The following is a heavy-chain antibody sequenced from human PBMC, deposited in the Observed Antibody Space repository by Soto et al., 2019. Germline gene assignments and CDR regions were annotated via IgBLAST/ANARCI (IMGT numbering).Heavy chain of an antibody. D-gene: IGHD6-19*01. Sequence: GGSLRLSCAASGFTFDDYVMHWVRQAPGKGLEWVSGISWNSGSIGYADSVKGRFTISRDNAKNSLYLQMNSLRAEDTALYYCAKAIAVAGTDPPYYFDYWGQGTLVTVSS. V-gene: IGHV3-9*01. CDR1: GFTFDDYV. J-gene: IGHJ4*02. CDR3: AKAIAVAGTDPPYYFDY. CDR2: ISWNSGSI.